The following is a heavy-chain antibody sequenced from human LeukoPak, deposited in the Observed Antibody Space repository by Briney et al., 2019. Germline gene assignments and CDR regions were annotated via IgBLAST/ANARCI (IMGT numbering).Heavy chain of an antibody. V-gene: IGHV3-23*01. CDR2: ISGSGGST. CDR3: AKDADFWSGYYTPPYFDY. Sequence: GGSLRLSCAASGFTFSNYAMSWVRQAPGKGLEWVSAISGSGGSTYYADSVKGRFTISRDNSKNTLYLQMNSLRDEDTAVYYCAKDADFWSGYYTPPYFDYWGQGTLVTASS. J-gene: IGHJ4*02. D-gene: IGHD3-3*01. CDR1: GFTFSNYA.